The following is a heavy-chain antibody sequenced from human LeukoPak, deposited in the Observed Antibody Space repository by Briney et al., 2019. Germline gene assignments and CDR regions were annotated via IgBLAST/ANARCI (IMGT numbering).Heavy chain of an antibody. V-gene: IGHV1-2*02. Sequence: ASVKVSCKASGYTFTGYYMYWLRQAPGQGLEWMGWINPNSGDTDYAEKFLGRVTMTRDTSITTAYMELTSLRFDDTAFYYCATQSVSGSQTDLDYWGQGTLVTVSS. J-gene: IGHJ4*02. CDR2: INPNSGDT. CDR1: GYTFTGYY. D-gene: IGHD1-26*01. CDR3: ATQSVSGSQTDLDY.